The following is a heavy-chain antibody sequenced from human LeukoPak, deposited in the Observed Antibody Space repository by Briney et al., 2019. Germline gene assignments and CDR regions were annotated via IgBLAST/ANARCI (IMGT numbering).Heavy chain of an antibody. J-gene: IGHJ6*02. Sequence: GASVKVSRKASGYTFTSYGISWVRQAPGQGLEWMGWSSAYNGNTNYAQKLQGRVTMTTDTSTSTAYMELRSLRSDDTAVYYCARPSFHCSSTSCYTGYGMDVWGQGTTVTVSS. V-gene: IGHV1-18*01. CDR2: SSAYNGNT. D-gene: IGHD2-2*02. CDR3: ARPSFHCSSTSCYTGYGMDV. CDR1: GYTFTSYG.